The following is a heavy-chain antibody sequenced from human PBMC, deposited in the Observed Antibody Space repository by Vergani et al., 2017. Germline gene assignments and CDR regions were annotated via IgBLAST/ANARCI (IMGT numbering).Heavy chain of an antibody. CDR1: GFTFSGSA. CDR3: TTVGIATPRSDY. J-gene: IGHJ4*02. D-gene: IGHD6-13*01. Sequence: EVQLVESGGGLVQPGGSLTLSCAASGFTFSGSAMHWVRQTSGKGLEWVGRIRSKSDGGTSDYDAPVKGRFTISRDDSKNTLYLQMNSLKSEDTAVYYCTTVGIATPRSDYWGQGTLVTVSS. V-gene: IGHV3-15*01. CDR2: IRSKSDGGTS.